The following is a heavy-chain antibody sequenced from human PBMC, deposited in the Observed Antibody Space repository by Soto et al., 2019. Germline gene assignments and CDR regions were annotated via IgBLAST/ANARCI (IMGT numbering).Heavy chain of an antibody. CDR1: GYTFTGYY. V-gene: IGHV1-2*02. J-gene: IGHJ6*02. Sequence: QVQLVQSGADVKTPGASVRVSCKASGYTFTGYYVHWVREAPGQGLEWMGWINPETGGTSYAQKFQGRVTLSRDTSINTAHLELSGLRFDDAAVYFCARERYQLISAGMDAWGQGTTVTVSS. D-gene: IGHD2-2*01. CDR2: INPETGGT. CDR3: ARERYQLISAGMDA.